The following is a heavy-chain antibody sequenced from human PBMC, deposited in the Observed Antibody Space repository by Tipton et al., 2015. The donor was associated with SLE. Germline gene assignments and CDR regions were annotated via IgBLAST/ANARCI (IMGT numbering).Heavy chain of an antibody. CDR1: GYSISSDYY. D-gene: IGHD3-16*01. V-gene: IGHV4-38-2*02. CDR2: IYYSGST. Sequence: TLSLTCTVSGYSISSDYYWGWIRQPPGKGLEWIGSIYYSGSTYYNPSLKSRVTISVDTSKNQFSLKLSSVTAADTAVYYCARVQAYEGFDPWGQGTLVTVSS. CDR3: ARVQAYEGFDP. J-gene: IGHJ5*02.